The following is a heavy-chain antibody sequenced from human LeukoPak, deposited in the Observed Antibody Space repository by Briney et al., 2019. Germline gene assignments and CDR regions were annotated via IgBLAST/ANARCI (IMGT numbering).Heavy chain of an antibody. CDR1: GFTFSSYA. V-gene: IGHV3-64*01. CDR2: VDSNGGST. D-gene: IGHD3-22*01. CDR3: AKTYYYDSSGYYYDY. Sequence: PGGSLRLSCAASGFTFSSYAMHWVRQAPGKGLEYVSAVDSNGGSTYYANSVKGRFTISRDNSKNTLYLQMGSLRAEDMAVYYCAKTYYYDSSGYYYDYWGQGTLVTVSS. J-gene: IGHJ4*02.